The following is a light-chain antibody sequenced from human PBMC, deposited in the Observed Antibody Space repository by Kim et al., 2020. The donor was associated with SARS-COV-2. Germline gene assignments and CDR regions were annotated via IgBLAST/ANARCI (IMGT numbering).Light chain of an antibody. CDR3: QQYYSTPYT. CDR2: WAS. CDR1: QSVLHSSNSNNY. V-gene: IGKV4-1*01. J-gene: IGKJ2*01. Sequence: DIVMTQSPDSLAVSLGERATINCRSSQSVLHSSNSNNYLAWYQQKPEQPPKLLIYWASTRESGVPDRFSGSGSGSDFTLTISSLQAEDVAVYYCQQYYSTPYTFGQGTKLEIK.